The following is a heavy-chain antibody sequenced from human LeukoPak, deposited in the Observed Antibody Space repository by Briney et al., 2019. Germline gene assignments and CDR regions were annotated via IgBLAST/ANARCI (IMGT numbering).Heavy chain of an antibody. CDR2: IYYSGST. CDR3: ARGDTMTVVASNWFDP. J-gene: IGHJ5*02. CDR1: GGSISSSSYY. V-gene: IGHV4-39*07. Sequence: SETLSLTCTVSGGSISSSSYYWGWIRQPPGKGLEWIGSIYYSGSTYYNPSLKSRVTISVDTSKNQFSLKLSSVTAADTAVYYCARGDTMTVVASNWFDPWGQGTLVTVSS. D-gene: IGHD3-22*01.